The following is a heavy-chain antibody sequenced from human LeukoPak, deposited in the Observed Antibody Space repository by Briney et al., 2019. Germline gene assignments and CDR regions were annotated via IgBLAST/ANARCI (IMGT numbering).Heavy chain of an antibody. J-gene: IGHJ5*02. CDR2: IYHSGST. CDR3: ARCPILTGLLGFDP. Sequence: KTSETLSLTCTVSGYSISSGYYWGWIRQPPGKGLEWIGSIYHSGSTYYNPSLKSRVTISVDTSKNQFSLKLSSVTAADTAVYYCARCPILTGLLGFDPWGQGTLVTVSS. D-gene: IGHD3-9*01. V-gene: IGHV4-38-2*02. CDR1: GYSISSGYY.